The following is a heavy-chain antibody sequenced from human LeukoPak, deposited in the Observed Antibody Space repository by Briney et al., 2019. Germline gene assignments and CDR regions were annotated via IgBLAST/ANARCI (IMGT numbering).Heavy chain of an antibody. CDR3: ARSDYSSSWYSDYYYYMDV. Sequence: GGSLRHSCAASGFTFSSYWMHWVRQAPGKGLVWVSRINSDGSSTSYADSVKGRFTISRDNAKNTLYLQMNSLRAEDTAVYYCARSDYSSSWYSDYYYYMDVWGKGTTVTISS. D-gene: IGHD6-13*01. CDR2: INSDGSST. V-gene: IGHV3-74*01. CDR1: GFTFSSYW. J-gene: IGHJ6*03.